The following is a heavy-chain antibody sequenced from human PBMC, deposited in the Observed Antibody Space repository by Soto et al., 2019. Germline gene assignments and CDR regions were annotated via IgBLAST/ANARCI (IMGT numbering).Heavy chain of an antibody. D-gene: IGHD6-13*01. Sequence: EVQLLDSGGGLVQPGGSLRLSCAASGFTFSSYAMNWVRQAPGKGLEWVSVISGSGDSTYYADSVKGRFTISRDNSKNTLYLQMTSLRTEDTAVYYWARRGPGTYFDYWGQGTLVTVSS. V-gene: IGHV3-23*01. CDR3: ARRGPGTYFDY. J-gene: IGHJ4*02. CDR1: GFTFSSYA. CDR2: ISGSGDST.